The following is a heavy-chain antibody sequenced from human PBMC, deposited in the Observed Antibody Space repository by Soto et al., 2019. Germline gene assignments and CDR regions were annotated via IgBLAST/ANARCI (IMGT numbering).Heavy chain of an antibody. CDR1: GGSISSYY. CDR3: AKDQGSAAYDI. CDR2: IYYSGST. V-gene: IGHV4-59*01. Sequence: SETLSLTCTVSGGSISSYYWSWIRQPPGKGLEYIGYIYYSGSTNYNPSLKSRVTISVDTSKNQFSLKLSPVTAADTAVYYCAKDQGSAAYDIWGQGTMVTVSS. J-gene: IGHJ3*02.